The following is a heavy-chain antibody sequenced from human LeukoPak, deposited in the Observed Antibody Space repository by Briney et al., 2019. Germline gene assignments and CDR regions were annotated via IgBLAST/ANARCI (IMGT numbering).Heavy chain of an antibody. J-gene: IGHJ6*02. V-gene: IGHV4-34*01. D-gene: IGHD3-22*01. CDR1: GVSFSGYY. CDR3: ARLHNYYDSSGYYLTSYYYYYGMDV. Sequence: SETLSLTCAVYGVSFSGYYWSWIRQPPGKGLEWIGEINHSGSTNYNPSLKSRVTISVDTSKNQFSLKLSSVTAADTAVYYCARLHNYYDSSGYYLTSYYYYYGMDVWGQGTTVTVSS. CDR2: INHSGST.